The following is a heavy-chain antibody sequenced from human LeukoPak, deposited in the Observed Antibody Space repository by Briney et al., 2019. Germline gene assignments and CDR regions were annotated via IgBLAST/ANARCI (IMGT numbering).Heavy chain of an antibody. CDR2: IIPIFGTA. CDR3: ARDPRDGYNGLDY. J-gene: IGHJ4*02. D-gene: IGHD5-24*01. Sequence: ASVKVSCKASGGTFSSYAISWVRQAPGQGLEWMGGIIPIFGTANYAQKFQGRVTITADKSTSTAYMELSSLRSEDTAVYYCARDPRDGYNGLDYWGQGTLVTVSS. V-gene: IGHV1-69*06. CDR1: GGTFSSYA.